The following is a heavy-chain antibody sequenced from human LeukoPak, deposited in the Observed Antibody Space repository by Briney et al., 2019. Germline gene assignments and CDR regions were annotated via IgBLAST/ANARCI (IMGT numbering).Heavy chain of an antibody. CDR2: IFHNGGT. J-gene: IGHJ4*02. CDR3: ARGGSGYYFDY. D-gene: IGHD3-10*01. Sequence: PSQTLYLTCTVSGASISSGTYYWTWIRQHPGQGLEWIGYIFHNGGTYYNQSLRSRLSITQDTSKNQFSLKLSSVTAADTAVYYCARGGSGYYFDYWGQGSLVTVSS. CDR1: GASISSGTYY. V-gene: IGHV4-31*02.